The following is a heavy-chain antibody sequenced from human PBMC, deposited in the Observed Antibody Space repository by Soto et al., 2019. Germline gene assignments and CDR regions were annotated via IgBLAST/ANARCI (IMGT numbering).Heavy chain of an antibody. CDR1: GGSISRGDYY. Sequence: SETLSLTCTVSGGSISRGDYYWCWIRQPPGKGLEWIGYIYYSGSTYYNPSLKSRVTISVDTSKNEVSLKLSSVTAADTAVYYCARLGAYYQALDSWGQGTLVTVSS. CDR3: ARLGAYYQALDS. D-gene: IGHD3-22*01. V-gene: IGHV4-30-4*01. CDR2: IYYSGST. J-gene: IGHJ4*02.